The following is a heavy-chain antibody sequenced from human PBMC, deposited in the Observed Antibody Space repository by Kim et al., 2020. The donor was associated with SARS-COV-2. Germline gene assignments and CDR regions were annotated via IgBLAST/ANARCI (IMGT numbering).Heavy chain of an antibody. CDR3: AKDQEAYPPGPFDY. V-gene: IGHV3-30*02. Sequence: APWKGRFTISRDNSKNTRYLQMHSLRAEDTAVYYCAKDQEAYPPGPFDYWGQGTLVTVSS. J-gene: IGHJ4*02.